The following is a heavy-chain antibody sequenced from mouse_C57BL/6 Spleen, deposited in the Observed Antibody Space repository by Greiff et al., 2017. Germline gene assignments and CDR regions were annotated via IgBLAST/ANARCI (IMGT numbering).Heavy chain of an antibody. CDR2: IHPNSGST. Sequence: QVQLKQPGAELVKPGASVKLSCKASGYTFTSYWMHWVKQRPGQGLEWIGMIHPNSGSTNYNEKFKSKATLTADKSSSSAYMQLSSLTSEDAAVYYCASEPISTASMDYWGQGTSVTVSS. CDR3: ASEPISTASMDY. J-gene: IGHJ4*01. CDR1: GYTFTSYW. D-gene: IGHD1-2*01. V-gene: IGHV1-64*01.